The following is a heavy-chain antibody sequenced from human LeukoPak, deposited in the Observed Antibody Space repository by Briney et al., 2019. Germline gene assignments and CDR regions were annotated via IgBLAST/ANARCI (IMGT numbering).Heavy chain of an antibody. CDR3: ARGSDPMLAPLYYYYMDV. D-gene: IGHD3-16*01. Sequence: SVKVSCKASGGTFSSYAISWVRQAPGQGLEWMGGIIPIFGTANYAQKFQGRVTITADESTSTAYMELSSLRSEDTAVYYCARGSDPMLAPLYYYYMDVWSKGTTVTVSS. CDR2: IIPIFGTA. CDR1: GGTFSSYA. J-gene: IGHJ6*03. V-gene: IGHV1-69*13.